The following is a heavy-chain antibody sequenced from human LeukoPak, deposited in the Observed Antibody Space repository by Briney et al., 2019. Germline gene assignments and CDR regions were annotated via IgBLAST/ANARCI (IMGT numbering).Heavy chain of an antibody. Sequence: PSETLSLTCTVSGGSISSGDYYWSWIRQPPGKGLECIGYIYYSGSTYYNPSLKSRVTISVDTSKNQFSLKLSSVTAADTAVYYCASVPGYYGSGSYHFWGQGTLVTVSS. CDR2: IYYSGST. J-gene: IGHJ4*02. CDR1: GGSISSGDYY. D-gene: IGHD3-10*01. V-gene: IGHV4-30-4*01. CDR3: ASVPGYYGSGSYHF.